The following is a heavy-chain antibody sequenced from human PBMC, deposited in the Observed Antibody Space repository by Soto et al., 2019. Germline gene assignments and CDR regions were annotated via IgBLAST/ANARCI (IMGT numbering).Heavy chain of an antibody. Sequence: SVKVSCKASGGTFSSYAISWVRQAPGQGLEWMGGIIPIFGTANYAQKFQGRVTITADESTSTAYMELSSLRSEDTAVYYCARYSTVQLWEVGGMDVWGQGTTVTVSS. J-gene: IGHJ6*02. V-gene: IGHV1-69*13. CDR1: GGTFSSYA. CDR2: IIPIFGTA. D-gene: IGHD5-18*01. CDR3: ARYSTVQLWEVGGMDV.